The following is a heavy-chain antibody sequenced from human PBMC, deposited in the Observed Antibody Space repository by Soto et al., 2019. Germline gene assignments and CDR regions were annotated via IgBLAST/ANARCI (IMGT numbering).Heavy chain of an antibody. V-gene: IGHV4-39*01. D-gene: IGHD1-26*01. J-gene: IGHJ4*02. CDR2: IYYSGST. CDR1: GGSISSSSYY. Sequence: SETLSLTCTVSGGSISSSSYYWGWIRQPLGKGLEWIGSIYYSGSTYYNPSLKSRVTISVDTSKNQFSLKLSSVTAADTAVYYCARQTYGLVDYWGQGTLVTVSS. CDR3: ARQTYGLVDY.